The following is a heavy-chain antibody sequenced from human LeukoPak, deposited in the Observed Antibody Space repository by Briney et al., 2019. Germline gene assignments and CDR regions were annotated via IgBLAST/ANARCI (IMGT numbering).Heavy chain of an antibody. D-gene: IGHD5-24*01. CDR1: GGSISSYY. CDR2: IYYSGST. Sequence: SETLSLTCTVSGGSISSYYWSWIRQPPGKGLEWIGYIYYSGSTNYNPSLKSRVTISLDTSKNQFSLKLSSVTAADTAAYYCARDRSRDGYNLAYWGQGTLVTVSS. CDR3: ARDRSRDGYNLAY. J-gene: IGHJ4*02. V-gene: IGHV4-59*01.